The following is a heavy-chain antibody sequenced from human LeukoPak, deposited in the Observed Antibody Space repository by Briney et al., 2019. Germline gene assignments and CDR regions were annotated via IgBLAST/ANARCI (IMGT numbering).Heavy chain of an antibody. CDR1: GYTFTGYY. Sequence: ASVTVSCKPSGYTFTGYYMHWVRQAPGQGLEWMGWINPNSGGTNYAQKFQGRVTMTRDTSISTAYMELSRLRSDDTAVYYCATLYAAIRNWFDPWGQGTLVTVSS. V-gene: IGHV1-2*02. J-gene: IGHJ5*02. CDR3: ATLYAAIRNWFDP. D-gene: IGHD2/OR15-2a*01. CDR2: INPNSGGT.